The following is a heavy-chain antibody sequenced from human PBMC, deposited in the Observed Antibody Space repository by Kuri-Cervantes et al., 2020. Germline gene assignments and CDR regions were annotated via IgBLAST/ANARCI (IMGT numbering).Heavy chain of an antibody. CDR1: GFTFSSYA. J-gene: IGHJ4*02. V-gene: IGHV3-23*01. D-gene: IGHD2-2*01. CDR3: AKVGAIVVVPAAMLDY. CDR2: ISGSGGTT. Sequence: GESLKISCAASGFTFSSYAMSWVRQATGKGLEWVSSISGSGGTTYYADSVKGRFTISRDNSKNTLYLQMNSLRAEDTAVYYCAKVGAIVVVPAAMLDYWGQGTLVTVSS.